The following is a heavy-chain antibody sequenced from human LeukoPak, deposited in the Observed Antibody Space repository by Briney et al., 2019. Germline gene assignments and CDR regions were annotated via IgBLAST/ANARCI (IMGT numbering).Heavy chain of an antibody. D-gene: IGHD2-21*01. CDR3: ARVHIVVVPDAFDI. J-gene: IGHJ3*02. Sequence: GGSLRLSCAASGFTFSDYYMSWIRQAPGKGLEWVSYISSSSSYTNYADSVKGRFTISRDNAKNSLYLRMNSQRAEDTAVYYCARVHIVVVPDAFDIWGQGTMVTVSS. CDR1: GFTFSDYY. V-gene: IGHV3-11*06. CDR2: ISSSSSYT.